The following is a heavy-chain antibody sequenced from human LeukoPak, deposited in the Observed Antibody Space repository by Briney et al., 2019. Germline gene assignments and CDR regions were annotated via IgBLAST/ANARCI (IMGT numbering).Heavy chain of an antibody. Sequence: PGGSLRLSCAASGVTFSSYGMSWARQAPGKGLEWVSAISGSGGSTYYADSVKGRFTISRDNSKNTLYLQMNSLRAEDTAVYYCAKSPVRGYFDYWGQGTLVTVSS. D-gene: IGHD2-2*01. CDR1: GVTFSSYG. CDR2: ISGSGGST. V-gene: IGHV3-23*01. J-gene: IGHJ4*02. CDR3: AKSPVRGYFDY.